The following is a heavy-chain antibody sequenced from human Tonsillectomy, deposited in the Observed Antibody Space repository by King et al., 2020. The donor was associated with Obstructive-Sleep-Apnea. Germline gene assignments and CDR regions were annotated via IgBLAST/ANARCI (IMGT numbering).Heavy chain of an antibody. Sequence: QLVQSGGGLVQPGGSLKLSCAASGFSFSGSAIHLVRQASGKGLEWVGRIRSNPNSYATVYAASVKGRFTISRDESKNTAYLQMNSLKTEDTAVYYCTRRSEAAASGMDVWGQGTTVTVSS. CDR1: GFSFSGSA. CDR2: IRSNPNSYAT. J-gene: IGHJ6*02. D-gene: IGHD6-13*01. V-gene: IGHV3-73*01. CDR3: TRRSEAAASGMDV.